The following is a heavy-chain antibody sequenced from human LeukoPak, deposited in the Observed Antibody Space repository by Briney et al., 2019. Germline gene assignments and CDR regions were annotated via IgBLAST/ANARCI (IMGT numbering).Heavy chain of an antibody. V-gene: IGHV3-48*01. D-gene: IGHD1-14*01. Sequence: GGSLRLSCAASGFTFSSYSMNWVRQAPGKGLEWVSYISSSSSTIYYADSVKGRFTISRDNAKNSLYLQMNSLRAEDTAVYYCARTRRDHNNWFDPWGQGTLVTVSS. J-gene: IGHJ5*02. CDR2: ISSSSSTI. CDR1: GFTFSSYS. CDR3: ARTRRDHNNWFDP.